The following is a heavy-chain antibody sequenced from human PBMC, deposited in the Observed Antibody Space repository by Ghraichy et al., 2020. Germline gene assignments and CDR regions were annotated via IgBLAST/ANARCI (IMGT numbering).Heavy chain of an antibody. Sequence: GSLRLSCAASGFTVSSNYMSWVRQAPGKGLEWVSVIYSGGSTYYADSVKGRFTISRDNSKNTLYLQMNSLRAEDTAVYYCARLYGDYRIDYWGQGTLVTVSS. D-gene: IGHD4-17*01. J-gene: IGHJ4*02. CDR2: IYSGGST. CDR3: ARLYGDYRIDY. CDR1: GFTVSSNY. V-gene: IGHV3-53*01.